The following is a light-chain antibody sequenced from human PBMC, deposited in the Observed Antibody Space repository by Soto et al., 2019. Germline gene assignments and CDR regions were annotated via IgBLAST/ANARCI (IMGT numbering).Light chain of an antibody. V-gene: IGLV2-14*01. CDR3: SSYTSSTTVWV. CDR1: SSDVGAYNY. Sequence: QSVLTQPASVSGSPGQSITISCTGTSSDVGAYNYVSWYQQHPGKAPKLMIYEVSNRPSGVSNRFSGSKSGNTASLTISGLQAEDEADYYCSSYTSSTTVWVFGAGTKVTVL. J-gene: IGLJ1*01. CDR2: EVS.